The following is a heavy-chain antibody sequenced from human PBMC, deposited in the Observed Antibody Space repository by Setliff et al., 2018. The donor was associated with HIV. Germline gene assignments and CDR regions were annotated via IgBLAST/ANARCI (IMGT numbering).Heavy chain of an antibody. CDR3: AREWRGRYYYYMDV. CDR1: GGSITYYY. CDR2: IYYSGSA. D-gene: IGHD3-10*01. J-gene: IGHJ6*03. V-gene: IGHV4-59*06. Sequence: SETLSLTCTVSGGSITYYYWSWIRQPPGKGLEWIGYIYYSGSAYYNPSLKSRVTISLDTSKNQFSLKLTSMTAADTAVYYCAREWRGRYYYYMDVWGKGTTVTVSS.